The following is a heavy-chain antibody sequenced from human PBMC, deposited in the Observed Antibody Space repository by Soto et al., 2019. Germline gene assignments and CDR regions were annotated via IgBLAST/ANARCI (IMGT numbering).Heavy chain of an antibody. CDR1: GGSFSDYY. V-gene: IGHV4-34*01. D-gene: IGHD3-10*01. CDR3: ARFSRMAISMIRGVYYFDY. J-gene: IGHJ4*02. Sequence: QVQLQQWGAGLLKPSETLSLTCVVYGGSFSDYYWSWIRQPPGKGLEWIGEINHSGSTNYNPSLKSRVTISVDTSKNQFSLKLSSVTAADTAVYYCARFSRMAISMIRGVYYFDYWGQGTLVTVSS. CDR2: INHSGST.